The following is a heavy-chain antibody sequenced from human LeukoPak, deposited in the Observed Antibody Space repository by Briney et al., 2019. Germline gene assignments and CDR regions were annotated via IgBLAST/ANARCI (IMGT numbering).Heavy chain of an antibody. D-gene: IGHD2-15*01. Sequence: PGGSLRLSCAASGFTFSSYAMSWVRQAPGKGLEWVSAISGSGGSTYYADSVKGRFTISRDNSKNTLYLQMNSLRAEDTAVYYCAKIYCSGGSCLYYFDYWGQGTLVTVSS. CDR2: ISGSGGST. CDR1: GFTFSSYA. CDR3: AKIYCSGGSCLYYFDY. V-gene: IGHV3-23*01. J-gene: IGHJ4*02.